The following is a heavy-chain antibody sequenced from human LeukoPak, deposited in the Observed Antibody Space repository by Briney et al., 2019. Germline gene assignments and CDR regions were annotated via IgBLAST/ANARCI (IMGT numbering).Heavy chain of an antibody. CDR1: GGSISSYY. Sequence: SETLSLTCTVSGGSISSYYWSWIRQPPGKGLEWIGYIYYSGSTNYNPSLKSRVTMSVDRSKNQFSLKLSSVTAEDTAVYYCARDPGPYSGYDLINWGQGTLVTVFS. D-gene: IGHD5-12*01. J-gene: IGHJ4*02. CDR2: IYYSGST. CDR3: ARDPGPYSGYDLIN. V-gene: IGHV4-59*01.